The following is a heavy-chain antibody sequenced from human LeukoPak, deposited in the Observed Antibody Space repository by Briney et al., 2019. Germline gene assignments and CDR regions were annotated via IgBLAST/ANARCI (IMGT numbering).Heavy chain of an antibody. CDR1: GVTFSSYW. Sequence: PGGSLRLSCVASGVTFSSYWMHWVRQAPGKGLVWVSRINSDGSSTNYADSVKGRFTISRDNAKNTLYLQMNSLRAEDTAVYYCASQQLGIDYFDYWGQGTLVTVSS. CDR2: INSDGSST. V-gene: IGHV3-74*01. CDR3: ASQQLGIDYFDY. D-gene: IGHD7-27*01. J-gene: IGHJ4*02.